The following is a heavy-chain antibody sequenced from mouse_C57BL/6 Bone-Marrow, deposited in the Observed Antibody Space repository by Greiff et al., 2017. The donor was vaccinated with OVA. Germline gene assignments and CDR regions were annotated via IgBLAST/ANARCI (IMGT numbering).Heavy chain of an antibody. D-gene: IGHD1-1*01. CDR2: ISGGGGNT. CDR3: ARHEITTRGGFAY. Sequence: EVKLMESGGGLVKPGGSLKLSCAASGFTFSSYTLSWVRQTPEQRLEWVATISGGGGNTYYPDSVKGRFTISRDNAKNTLYLQMSSLRSEDTALYYCARHEITTRGGFAYWGQGTLVTVSA. CDR1: GFTFSSYT. J-gene: IGHJ3*01. V-gene: IGHV5-9*01.